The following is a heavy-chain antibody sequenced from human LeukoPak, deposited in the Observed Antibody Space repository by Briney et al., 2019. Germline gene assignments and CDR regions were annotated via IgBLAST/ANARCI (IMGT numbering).Heavy chain of an antibody. D-gene: IGHD6-13*01. CDR1: GYTFTGYY. Sequence: ASVKVPCKGSGYTFTGYYILWVRQAPAQGLEWMGWMNPNSGGINYAQKFQGSVTMTRDTSISTAYMELSSLRSEDTAVYYCARGLGSSWGYYFDYWGQGTLVTVSS. CDR3: ARGLGSSWGYYFDY. CDR2: MNPNSGGI. J-gene: IGHJ4*02. V-gene: IGHV1-2*02.